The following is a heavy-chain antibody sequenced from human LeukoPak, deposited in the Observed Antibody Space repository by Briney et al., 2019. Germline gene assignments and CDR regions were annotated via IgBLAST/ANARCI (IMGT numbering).Heavy chain of an antibody. CDR1: GYTFTGYY. CDR2: INANSGGT. D-gene: IGHD3-9*01. J-gene: IGHJ4*02. V-gene: IGHV1-2*02. CDR3: ARSSRYDIWTGYPY. Sequence: GASVKVSCKASGYTFTGYYMHWVRQAPGQGLEWRGWINANSGGTNYAQKFQGRVTMTRDTSISTAYMELSRLRSDDTAVYYCARSSRYDIWTGYPYWGQGTLVTVS.